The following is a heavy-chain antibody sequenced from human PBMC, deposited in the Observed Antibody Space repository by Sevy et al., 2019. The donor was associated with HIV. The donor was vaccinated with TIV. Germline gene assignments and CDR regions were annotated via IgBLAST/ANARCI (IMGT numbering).Heavy chain of an antibody. CDR1: GRSMTGYY. Sequence: SETLSLTCTVSGRSMTGYYWTWIRQPPGKGLEWIGYIYYSGSTNYNPSLKSRVTISVDTSKNQFSLELSSVTAADTAVYYCARAPPYYDILTGRGYCDYWGPGTLVTVSS. J-gene: IGHJ4*02. V-gene: IGHV4-59*01. CDR3: ARAPPYYDILTGRGYCDY. CDR2: IYYSGST. D-gene: IGHD3-9*01.